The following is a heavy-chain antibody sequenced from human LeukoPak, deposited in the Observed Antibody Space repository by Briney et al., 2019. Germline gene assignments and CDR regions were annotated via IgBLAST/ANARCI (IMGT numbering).Heavy chain of an antibody. CDR3: ARNYLGDFWSGYYPHYYFDY. V-gene: IGHV1-2*02. Sequence: ASVKVSCKASGYTFTGYYMHWVRQAPGQGLEWMGWINPNSGGTNYAQKFHGRVTMTRDTSISTAYMELSRLRSDDTAVYYCARNYLGDFWSGYYPHYYFDYWGQGTLVTVSS. D-gene: IGHD3-3*01. CDR1: GYTFTGYY. J-gene: IGHJ4*02. CDR2: INPNSGGT.